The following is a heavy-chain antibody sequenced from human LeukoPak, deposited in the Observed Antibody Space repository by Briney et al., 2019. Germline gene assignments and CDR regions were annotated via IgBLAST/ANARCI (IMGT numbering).Heavy chain of an antibody. V-gene: IGHV1-18*01. D-gene: IGHD6-6*01. CDR1: GYTFTSYG. J-gene: IGHJ5*02. Sequence: GASVKVSCKASGYTFTSYGISWVRQAPGQGLEWMGWISAYNGNTNYAQKLQGRVTMTTDTSTSTAYTELRSLRSDDTAVYYCAIPYSSSSGWFDPWGQGTLVTVSS. CDR2: ISAYNGNT. CDR3: AIPYSSSSGWFDP.